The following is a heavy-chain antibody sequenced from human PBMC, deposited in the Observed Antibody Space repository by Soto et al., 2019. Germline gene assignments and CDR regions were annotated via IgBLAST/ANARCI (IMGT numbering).Heavy chain of an antibody. CDR1: GGSISSYY. J-gene: IGHJ6*02. V-gene: IGHV4-59*01. CDR3: ARVGYISSLGYHHGMDV. CDR2: IYYSGST. Sequence: QVQLQESGPGLVKPSETLSLTCTVSGGSISSYYWSWIRQPPGKGLEWIGYIYYSGSTNYNPSLESRVTISVDTSKNQFSLKLSSVTAADTAAYYCARVGYISSLGYHHGMDVWGQGTTVTVSS. D-gene: IGHD6-6*01.